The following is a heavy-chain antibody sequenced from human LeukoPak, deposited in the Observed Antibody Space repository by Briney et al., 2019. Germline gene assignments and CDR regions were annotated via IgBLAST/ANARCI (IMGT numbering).Heavy chain of an antibody. CDR2: INHSGST. V-gene: IGHV4-34*01. D-gene: IGHD5-18*01. CDR3: ARHYRGYSYGSGIDY. CDR1: GGSFSGYY. Sequence: SETLSLTCAVYGGSFSGYYWSWIRQPPGKGLEWIGEINHSGSTNYNPSLKSRVTISVDTSKNQFSLKLSSVTAADTAVYYCARHYRGYSYGSGIDYWSQGTLVTVSS. J-gene: IGHJ4*02.